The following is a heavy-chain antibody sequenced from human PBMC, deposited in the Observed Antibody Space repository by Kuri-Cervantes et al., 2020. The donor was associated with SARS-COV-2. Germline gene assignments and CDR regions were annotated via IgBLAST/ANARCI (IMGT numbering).Heavy chain of an antibody. Sequence: ASETVSCKASGPTFTGYYMHWVRQAPGQGLEWMGWINPNSGGTNYAQKFQGWVTMTRDTSISTAYMELSRLRSDDTAVYYCAKDHDPHYYDSSGYYAYWGQGTLVTVSS. CDR2: INPNSGGT. V-gene: IGHV1-2*04. D-gene: IGHD3-22*01. CDR3: AKDHDPHYYDSSGYYAY. CDR1: GPTFTGYY. J-gene: IGHJ4*02.